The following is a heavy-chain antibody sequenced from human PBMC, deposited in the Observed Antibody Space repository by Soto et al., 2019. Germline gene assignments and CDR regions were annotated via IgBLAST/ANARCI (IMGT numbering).Heavy chain of an antibody. CDR2: IYSGGTT. V-gene: IGHV3-53*02. CDR1: GVSVSSNY. J-gene: IGHJ6*02. Sequence: EVPLVETGGGFLQQGGSLRLSCAASGVSVSSNYMSWVRHAPGTGMEWVSIIYSGGTTYYEDSVKGRFTISRDNSKNTLYLQMNSLRGDDTAVYYCASQFTVAGYYYGMDDWGQGTTVTVAS. CDR3: ASQFTVAGYYYGMDD. D-gene: IGHD3-16*01.